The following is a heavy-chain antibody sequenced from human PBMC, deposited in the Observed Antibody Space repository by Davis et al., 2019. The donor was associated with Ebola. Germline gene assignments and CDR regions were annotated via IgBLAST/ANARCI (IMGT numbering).Heavy chain of an antibody. V-gene: IGHV3-23*01. CDR2: ISGLGGGT. J-gene: IGHJ4*02. CDR3: AGGDFWSGQFDY. Sequence: GGSLRLSCAASGFTFSSYAMSWVRQAPGKGLEWVSGISGLGGGTYYVDSVKGRFTISRDNSKNTVILQMNSLRVDDPAVYYCAGGDFWSGQFDYWGQGTLVTVSS. D-gene: IGHD3-3*01. CDR1: GFTFSSYA.